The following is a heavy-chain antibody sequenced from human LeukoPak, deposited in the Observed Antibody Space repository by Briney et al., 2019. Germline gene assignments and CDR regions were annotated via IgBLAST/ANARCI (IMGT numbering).Heavy chain of an antibody. V-gene: IGHV1-2*02. Sequence: GASVKASCXASGYTFTGYYMHWVRQAPGQGLEWMGWINPNSGGTNYAQKFQGRVTMTRDTSISTAYMELSRLRSDDTAVYYCARNYDSSGYYFGNDAFDIWGQGTMVTVSS. CDR2: INPNSGGT. CDR1: GYTFTGYY. D-gene: IGHD3-22*01. CDR3: ARNYDSSGYYFGNDAFDI. J-gene: IGHJ3*02.